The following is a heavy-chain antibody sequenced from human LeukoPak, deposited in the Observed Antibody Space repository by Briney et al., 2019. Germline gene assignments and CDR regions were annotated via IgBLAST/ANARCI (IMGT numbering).Heavy chain of an antibody. Sequence: SETLSLTCSVSSGSMTDSCWSWFRQAPGKGFEWLGFIYPDGRIEYSPSLGSRVTFSVATSKLEATVRLSSVTASDTAVYYCTKECYDRSGYFLDFWGQGTLVTVSA. CDR1: SGSMTDSC. V-gene: IGHV4-59*12. CDR3: TKECYDRSGYFLDF. CDR2: IYPDGRI. J-gene: IGHJ4*02. D-gene: IGHD3-22*01.